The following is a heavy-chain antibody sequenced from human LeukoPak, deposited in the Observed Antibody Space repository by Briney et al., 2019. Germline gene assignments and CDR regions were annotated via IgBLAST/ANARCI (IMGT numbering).Heavy chain of an antibody. Sequence: GGSLRLSCAASGFIFSDYYMSWIRQAPGKGLEWVSYISSSGSTIYYADSGKGRFTISRDNAKNSLYLQMNSLRAEDTAVYYCARGVGVWVGDSFSYYYYGMDVWGQGTTVTVSS. CDR3: ARGVGVWVGDSFSYYYYGMDV. CDR1: GFIFSDYY. V-gene: IGHV3-11*01. CDR2: ISSSGSTI. J-gene: IGHJ6*02. D-gene: IGHD1-26*01.